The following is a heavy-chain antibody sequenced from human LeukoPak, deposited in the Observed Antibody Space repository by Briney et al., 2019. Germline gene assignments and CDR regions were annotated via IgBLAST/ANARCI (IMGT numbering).Heavy chain of an antibody. D-gene: IGHD5-12*01. V-gene: IGHV1-2*02. J-gene: IGHJ4*02. CDR3: ARPLSGYDYTDFDY. CDR2: INPNSGGT. Sequence: ASVKVSCEASGYTFTGYYMHWVRQAPGQGLEWMGWINPNSGGTNYAQKLQGRVTMTRDTSTSTAYMELSRLRSDDTAVYYCARPLSGYDYTDFDYWGQGTLVTVSS. CDR1: GYTFTGYY.